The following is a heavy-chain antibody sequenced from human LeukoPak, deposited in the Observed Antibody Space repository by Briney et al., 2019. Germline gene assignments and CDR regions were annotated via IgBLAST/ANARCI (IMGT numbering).Heavy chain of an antibody. D-gene: IGHD6-19*01. CDR1: GGSISSSNW. CDR2: IYHSGST. J-gene: IGHJ5*02. Sequence: PSETLSLTCAVSGGSISSSNWWSWVRQPPGKGLEWIGEIYHSGSTNYNPSLKSRVTISVDKSKNHFSLKLSSVTAADTAVYYCARGDGIAVAGDWFDPWGQGTLVTVSS. V-gene: IGHV4-4*02. CDR3: ARGDGIAVAGDWFDP.